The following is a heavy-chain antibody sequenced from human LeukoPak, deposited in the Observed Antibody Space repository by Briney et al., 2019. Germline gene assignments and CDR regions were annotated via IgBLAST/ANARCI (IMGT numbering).Heavy chain of an antibody. CDR1: GFSLSTSGVG. V-gene: IGHV2-5*01. CDR3: AHFHGYSISWYLGGYFDY. CDR2: IYCNDDK. J-gene: IGHJ4*02. D-gene: IGHD6-13*01. Sequence: SGPTLVKPTQTLTLTCTFSGFSLSTSGVGVGWIRQPPGKALEWLALIYCNDDKRYSPSLKSRLTITKDTSKNQVVLTMTNMDPVDTATYYCAHFHGYSISWYLGGYFDYWGQGTLVTVSS.